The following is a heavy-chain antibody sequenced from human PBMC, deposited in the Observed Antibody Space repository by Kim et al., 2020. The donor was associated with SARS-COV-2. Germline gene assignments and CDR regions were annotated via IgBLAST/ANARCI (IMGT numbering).Heavy chain of an antibody. Sequence: GGSLRLSCAASGFTFSTSVMNWVRQAPGKGPHWVSSISGGSTWYADSVKGRFIISGDNSKNTLFLQMNSLRAEDTAVYYCAKRGQEREFGYWGQGTLVTVSS. CDR3: AKRGQEREFGY. D-gene: IGHD1-1*01. CDR2: ISGGST. V-gene: IGHV3-23*01. J-gene: IGHJ4*02. CDR1: GFTFSTSV.